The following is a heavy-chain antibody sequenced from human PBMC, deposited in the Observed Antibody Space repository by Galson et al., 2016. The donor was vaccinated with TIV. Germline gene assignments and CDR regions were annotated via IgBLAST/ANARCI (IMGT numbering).Heavy chain of an antibody. CDR3: ARRGRFLDSYYYYGMDV. V-gene: IGHV1-18*01. J-gene: IGHJ6*02. CDR2: ISAYNGNT. CDR1: GYTSISYG. D-gene: IGHD3/OR15-3a*01. Sequence: SVKVSCKASGYTSISYGISWVRQAPGQGLEWMGWISAYNGNTKYVQKLQGRVTMTTDTSTSTAYMELRSLRSDDTAVYYCARRGRFLDSYYYYGMDVWGQGTTVTVSS.